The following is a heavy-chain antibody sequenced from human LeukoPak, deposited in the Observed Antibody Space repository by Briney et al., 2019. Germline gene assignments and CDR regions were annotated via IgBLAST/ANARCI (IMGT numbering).Heavy chain of an antibody. V-gene: IGHV5-51*01. D-gene: IGHD4-23*01. CDR2: IYPSDSDT. CDR1: GYSFTSYW. CDR3: ARPDDYGGKPAAFDI. J-gene: IGHJ3*02. Sequence: GESLKISCKGSGYSFTSYWIAWVRQMPGKGLEWMGIIYPSDSDTRYSPSFQGQVTMSADKSISTAYLQWSSLKASDTAMYYCARPDDYGGKPAAFDIWGQGTMVTVSS.